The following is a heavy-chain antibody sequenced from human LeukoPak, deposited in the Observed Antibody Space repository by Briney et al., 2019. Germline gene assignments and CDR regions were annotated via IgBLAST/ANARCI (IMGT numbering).Heavy chain of an antibody. J-gene: IGHJ6*03. CDR1: GGSISSYY. CDR3: ARDNQLGYCSSTSCYLGRVVGYYYYYMDV. CDR2: IYYSGST. V-gene: IGHV4-59*01. D-gene: IGHD2-2*01. Sequence: SETLSLTCTVSGGSISSYYWSWIRQPPGKGLEWIGYIYYSGSTNYKPSLKSRVTISVDTSKNQFSLKLSSVTAADTAVYYCARDNQLGYCSSTSCYLGRVVGYYYYYMDVWGKGTTVTISS.